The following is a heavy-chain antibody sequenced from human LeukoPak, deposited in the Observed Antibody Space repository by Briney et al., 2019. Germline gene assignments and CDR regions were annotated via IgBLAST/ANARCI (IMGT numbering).Heavy chain of an antibody. CDR3: ARVPRGSSGWYDYGMDV. J-gene: IGHJ6*04. CDR1: GGSFSGYY. CDR2: INHSGST. D-gene: IGHD6-19*01. Sequence: SETLSLTCAVYGGSFSGYYWSWIRQPPGKGLEWIEEINHSGSTNYNPSLKSRVTISVDTSKNQFSLKLSSVTAADTAVYYCARVPRGSSGWYDYGMDVWGKGTTVTVSS. V-gene: IGHV4-34*01.